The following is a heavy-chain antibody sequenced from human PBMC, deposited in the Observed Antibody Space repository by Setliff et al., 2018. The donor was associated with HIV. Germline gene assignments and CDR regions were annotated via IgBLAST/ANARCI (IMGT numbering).Heavy chain of an antibody. CDR2: IYYNGST. V-gene: IGHV4-59*12. J-gene: IGHJ4*02. CDR1: GDSISSYY. Sequence: SETLSLTCTVSGDSISSYYWTWIRQPPGKGLDWLGNIYYNGSTYYNPSLKSRVTISVDTSKNQFSLKLSSVTAADTAVYYCARDYYDYVWGSYRLFDYWGQGTLVTAPQ. D-gene: IGHD3-16*02. CDR3: ARDYYDYVWGSYRLFDY.